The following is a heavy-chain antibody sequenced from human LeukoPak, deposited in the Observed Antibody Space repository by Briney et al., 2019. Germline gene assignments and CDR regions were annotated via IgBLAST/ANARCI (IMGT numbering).Heavy chain of an antibody. CDR1: GGSISSSSYY. Sequence: SETLSLTCTVSGGSISSSSYYWGWIRQPPGKGLEWIGSIYYSGSTYYNPPLKSRVTISVDTSKNQFSLKLSSVTAADTAVYYCARVGVVPAAMGSYNWFDPWGQGTLVTVSS. J-gene: IGHJ5*02. D-gene: IGHD2-2*01. CDR2: IYYSGST. V-gene: IGHV4-39*07. CDR3: ARVGVVPAAMGSYNWFDP.